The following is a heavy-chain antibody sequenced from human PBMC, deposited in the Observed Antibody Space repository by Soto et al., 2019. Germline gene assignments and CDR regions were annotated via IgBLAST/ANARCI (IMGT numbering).Heavy chain of an antibody. CDR2: ISYIGSA. CDR3: AREVVTPATSDAFDI. V-gene: IGHV4-31*03. Sequence: QVQLQESGPGLVKPSQTLSLTCTVSGGSIRSFNYLWSWIRQHPGKGLEWIGYISYIGSAYYSPSLESRVSISVDTSKDQFSLRLNSVTAADTAMYYCAREVVTPATSDAFDIWGQWTMVTVSS. D-gene: IGHD1-26*01. J-gene: IGHJ3*02. CDR1: GGSIRSFNYL.